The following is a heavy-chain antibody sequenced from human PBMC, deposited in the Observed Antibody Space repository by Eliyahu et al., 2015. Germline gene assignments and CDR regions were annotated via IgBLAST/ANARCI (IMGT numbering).Heavy chain of an antibody. J-gene: IGHJ6*03. Sequence: EVQLVQSGAEVKKPGESXKISCXGSGYSFTSYXIGXVRQMPGKGLEWMGIIYPGDSDTRYSPSFQGQVTISADKSISTAYLQWSSLKASDTAMYYCARLPAYDFWSGYPKYYYYMDVWGKGTTVTVSS. CDR2: IYPGDSDT. D-gene: IGHD3-3*01. CDR3: ARLPAYDFWSGYPKYYYYMDV. V-gene: IGHV5-51*01. CDR1: GYSFTSYX.